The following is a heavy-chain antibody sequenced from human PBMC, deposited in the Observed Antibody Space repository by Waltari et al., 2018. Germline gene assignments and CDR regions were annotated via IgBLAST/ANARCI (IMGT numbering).Heavy chain of an antibody. V-gene: IGHV3-74*01. CDR1: GSTLRLHG. CDR2: IKNDGRIT. D-gene: IGHD3-3*01. J-gene: IGHJ4*02. Sequence: EVQLVESGGGLVQPGGSLRLSCVALGSTLRLHGMYWVCQGPGKGLVWVSRIKNDGRITDYADSVKGRFTISRDNAKNTLYLQMSSLRAEDTGVYYCVRGGSNGVVRPLDYWGQGTLVTVS. CDR3: VRGGSNGVVRPLDY.